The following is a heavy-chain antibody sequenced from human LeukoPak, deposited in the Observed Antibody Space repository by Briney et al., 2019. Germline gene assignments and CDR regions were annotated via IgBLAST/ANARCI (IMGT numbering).Heavy chain of an antibody. CDR1: GGSISNAGYY. CDR2: IYDTGST. CDR3: ARHDPGGGRGWFDP. J-gene: IGHJ5*02. V-gene: IGHV4-30-2*01. D-gene: IGHD3-16*01. Sequence: KASETLSLTCTVSGGSISNAGYYWGWIRQPPGKGLEWIGYIYDTGSTYYNPSLKSRVTISVDRSNNQFSLELTSVTAADTAVYYSARHDPGGGRGWFDPWGQGTLVTVSS.